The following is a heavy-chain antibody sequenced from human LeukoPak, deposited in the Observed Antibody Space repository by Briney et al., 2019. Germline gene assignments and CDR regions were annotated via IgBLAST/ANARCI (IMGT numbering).Heavy chain of an antibody. Sequence: GGSLRLSCAASGFRFTDYWIVWVRHGPGKGFVCVSHISDDAVGTIYVDSVKGRFTISRDNSQNTLYLQMNSLGAEDTAVYYCVTSLRPSGGISFLHDFWGQGTQVTVSS. CDR2: ISDDAVGT. D-gene: IGHD4-23*01. CDR3: VTSLRPSGGISFLHDF. J-gene: IGHJ4*02. CDR1: GFRFTDYW. V-gene: IGHV3-74*01.